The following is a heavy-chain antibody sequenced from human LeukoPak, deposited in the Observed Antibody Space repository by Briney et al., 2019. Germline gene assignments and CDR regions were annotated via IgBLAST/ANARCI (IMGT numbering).Heavy chain of an antibody. D-gene: IGHD4-17*01. V-gene: IGHV3-48*03. CDR1: GFTFSSYE. J-gene: IGHJ4*02. Sequence: TGGSLRLSCAASGFTFSSYEMNWVRQAPEKGLEWVSYISSSDSTIYYADSVKGRFTISRDNAKNSLYLQMNSLRAEDTAVYYCARVAINDYGDYFDYWGQGTLVTVSS. CDR3: ARVAINDYGDYFDY. CDR2: ISSSDSTI.